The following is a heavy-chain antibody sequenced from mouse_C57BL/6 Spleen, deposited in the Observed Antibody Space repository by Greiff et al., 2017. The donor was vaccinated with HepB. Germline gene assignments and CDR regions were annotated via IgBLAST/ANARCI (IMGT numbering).Heavy chain of an antibody. V-gene: IGHV3-6*01. CDR1: GYSITSGYY. CDR3: ARDTGYSYWYFDV. Sequence: EVKVEESGPGLVKPSQSLSLTCSVTGYSITSGYYWNWIRQFPGNKLEWMGYISYDGSNNYNPSLKNRISITRDTSKNQFFLKLNSVTTEDTATYYCARDTGYSYWYFDVWGTGTTVTVSS. D-gene: IGHD2-3*01. J-gene: IGHJ1*03. CDR2: ISYDGSN.